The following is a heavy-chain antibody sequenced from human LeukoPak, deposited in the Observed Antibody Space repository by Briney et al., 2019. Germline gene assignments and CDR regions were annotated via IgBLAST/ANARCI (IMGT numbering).Heavy chain of an antibody. V-gene: IGHV3-23*01. CDR1: GFTFSSYA. CDR2: ISGSGGST. Sequence: GGSLRLSCAASGFTFSSYAMSWARQAPGKGLEWVSAISGSGGSTYYADSVKGRFTISRDNSKNTLYRQMNSLRAEDRAVYDFPKGPSGWSGSWFASWGKGPLV. CDR3: PKGPSGWSGSWFAS. J-gene: IGHJ5*01. D-gene: IGHD6-19*01.